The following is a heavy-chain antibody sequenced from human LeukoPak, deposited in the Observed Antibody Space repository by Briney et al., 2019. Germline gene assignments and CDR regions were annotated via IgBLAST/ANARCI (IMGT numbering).Heavy chain of an antibody. J-gene: IGHJ4*02. CDR2: VYYDGST. Sequence: SETLSLTCTVSGGSIINYYWSWIRQPPEKGLEWTGYVYYDGSTNYNPSLKSRVTMSVDTSKNQLSLKLSSVTAADTAMYYCARHPPATGRFDYWGQGTLGTVSS. CDR1: GGSIINYY. CDR3: ARHPPATGRFDY. D-gene: IGHD1-14*01. V-gene: IGHV4-59*01.